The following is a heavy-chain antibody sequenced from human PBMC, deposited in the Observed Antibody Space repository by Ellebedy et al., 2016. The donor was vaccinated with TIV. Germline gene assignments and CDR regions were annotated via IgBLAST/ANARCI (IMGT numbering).Heavy chain of an antibody. V-gene: IGHV5-10-1*01. D-gene: IGHD3-9*01. CDR2: IDPSDSYT. CDR1: GYSFTSYW. CDR3: ARTGYSTNDAFDI. J-gene: IGHJ3*02. Sequence: GESLKISCKGSGYSFTSYWISWVRQMPGKGLEWMGRIDPSDSYTNYSPSFQGHVTISADKSISTAYLQWSSLKASDTAMYYCARTGYSTNDAFDIWGQGTMVTVSS.